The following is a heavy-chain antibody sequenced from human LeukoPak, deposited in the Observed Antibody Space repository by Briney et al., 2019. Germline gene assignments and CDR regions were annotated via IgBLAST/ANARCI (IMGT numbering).Heavy chain of an antibody. CDR2: INYSGST. V-gene: IGHV4-59*08. Sequence: PAGTLSLTCTVSGGSSSSCYWSWIRQHPGKGLEWFGYINYSGSTNYNPTLKPRITISVDTTKKPFSLKLTSVTAADTAVYYCARRGARIMYYYDSSPTEAFDICGQGKMVTASS. CDR3: ARRGARIMYYYDSSPTEAFDI. J-gene: IGHJ3*02. CDR1: GGSSSSCY. D-gene: IGHD3-22*01.